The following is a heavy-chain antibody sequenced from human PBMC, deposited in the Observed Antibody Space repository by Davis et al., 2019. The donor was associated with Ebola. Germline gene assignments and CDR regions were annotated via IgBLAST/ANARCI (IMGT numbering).Heavy chain of an antibody. Sequence: GGSLRLSCAASGFTFSNFAMSWVRQAPGKGLEWVSYISGSGDVIYYADSVKGRFTISRDNAKNSQFLQMDSLRAEDTAVYYCATAPFYSTRTFSLDYWGRGTLVTVSA. J-gene: IGHJ4*02. CDR1: GFTFSNFA. CDR2: ISGSGDVI. CDR3: ATAPFYSTRTFSLDY. V-gene: IGHV3-48*04. D-gene: IGHD2/OR15-2a*01.